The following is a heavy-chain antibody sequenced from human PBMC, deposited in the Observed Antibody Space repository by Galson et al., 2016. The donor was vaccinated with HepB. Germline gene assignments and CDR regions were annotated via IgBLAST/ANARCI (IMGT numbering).Heavy chain of an antibody. CDR1: GFSVSPNY. J-gene: IGHJ3*01. CDR2: IYSGGTT. CDR3: ARGDDSPPLNAFHL. Sequence: SLRLSCAASGFSVSPNYVTWVRQAPGKGLEWVSIIYSGGTTYYADSAKGRFTISRDNSKTTVYLQMNSLRAEDTALYYCARGDDSPPLNAFHLWGQGTMVTVSS. D-gene: IGHD3-22*01. V-gene: IGHV3-53*01.